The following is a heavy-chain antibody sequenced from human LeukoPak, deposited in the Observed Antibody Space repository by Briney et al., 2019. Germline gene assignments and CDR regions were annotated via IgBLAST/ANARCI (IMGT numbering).Heavy chain of an antibody. CDR1: GGSISSYY. Sequence: PSETLSLTCTVSGGSISSYYWSWIRQPPGKGLEWIGYIYYSGSTNYNPSLKGRVTISVDTSKNQFSLKLSSVTAADTAVYYCARRSGGDYGDYYGMDVWGQGTTVTVSS. CDR3: ARRSGGDYGDYYGMDV. CDR2: IYYSGST. J-gene: IGHJ6*02. D-gene: IGHD4-17*01. V-gene: IGHV4-59*08.